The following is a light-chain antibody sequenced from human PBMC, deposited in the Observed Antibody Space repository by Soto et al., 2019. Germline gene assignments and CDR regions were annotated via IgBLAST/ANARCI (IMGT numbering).Light chain of an antibody. CDR2: DVS. Sequence: SVLTQPLSVHGSPGQSVTISCTGTNSDVGGYNYVSWYQQHPGKAPKLMIYDVSKRPSGVPDRFSGSKSGNTASLTISGLQAEEETDYYCCTYAGSYTFVVFGTGTKVT. CDR1: NSDVGGYNY. V-gene: IGLV2-11*01. J-gene: IGLJ1*01. CDR3: CTYAGSYTFVV.